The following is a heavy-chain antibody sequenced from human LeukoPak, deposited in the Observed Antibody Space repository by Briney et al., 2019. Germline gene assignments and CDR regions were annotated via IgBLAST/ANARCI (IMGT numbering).Heavy chain of an antibody. CDR3: ASRGLD. Sequence: GGSLRLSCAASGFTFSSYNMNWVRQAPGKGLEWVSYISSSSRTIYYADSVKGRFTISRDNAKNSLYLQMNGLRAEDTAVYYCASRGLDCGQGTLVTVSS. J-gene: IGHJ4*02. CDR2: ISSSSRTI. V-gene: IGHV3-48*01. CDR1: GFTFSSYN.